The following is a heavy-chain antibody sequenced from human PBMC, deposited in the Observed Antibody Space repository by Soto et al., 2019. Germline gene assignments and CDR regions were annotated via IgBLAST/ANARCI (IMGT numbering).Heavy chain of an antibody. V-gene: IGHV1-69*06. D-gene: IGHD6-19*01. Sequence: QVQLVQSGAAVKKPGSSVKVSCKASGDTFSSYSISWVRQAPGQGLEWMGRIIPIYGTSNSAQKFQGRVTITADKSTSTTYMELSSLRSDDTAVYDCANIQMDSSGWYLWSLDSWGQGTLVTVSS. CDR1: GDTFSSYS. CDR3: ANIQMDSSGWYLWSLDS. J-gene: IGHJ4*02. CDR2: IIPIYGTS.